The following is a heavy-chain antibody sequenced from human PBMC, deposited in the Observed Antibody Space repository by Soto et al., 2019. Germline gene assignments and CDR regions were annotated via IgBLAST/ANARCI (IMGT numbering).Heavy chain of an antibody. V-gene: IGHV3-9*01. D-gene: IGHD2-21*01. CDR1: GFTFDDYA. J-gene: IGHJ6*02. CDR2: ISWNSGSI. CDR3: AKGEEMAPYYYGMDV. Sequence: GGSLRLSCAASGFTFDDYAMHWVRQAPGKGPEWVSGISWNSGSIGYADSVKGRFTISRDNAKNSLYLQMNSLRAEDTALYYCAKGEEMAPYYYGMDVWGQGTTVTVS.